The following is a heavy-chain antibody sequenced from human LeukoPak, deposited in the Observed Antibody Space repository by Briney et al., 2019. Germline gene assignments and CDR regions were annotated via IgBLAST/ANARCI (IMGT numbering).Heavy chain of an antibody. CDR2: IWYDGSNK. D-gene: IGHD6-13*01. J-gene: IGHJ4*02. CDR3: ARRIAAAKHFDY. V-gene: IGHV3-33*01. Sequence: PGGSLRLSCAASGFTFNNYGMHWVRQAPGKGLEWVAVIWYDGSNKYYADSVKGRFTISRDNSKNTLYLQMNSLRAEDTAVYYCARRIAAAKHFDYWGQGTLVTVSS. CDR1: GFTFNNYG.